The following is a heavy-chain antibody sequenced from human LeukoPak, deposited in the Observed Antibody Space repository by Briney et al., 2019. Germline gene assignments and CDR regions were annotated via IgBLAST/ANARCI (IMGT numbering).Heavy chain of an antibody. J-gene: IGHJ5*02. V-gene: IGHV3-21*01. CDR3: ARDPMRAAAGTNWFDP. D-gene: IGHD6-13*01. CDR2: ISSSSSYI. Sequence: PGGSLRLSCAASGFTFSSYSMNWVRQAPGKGLEWVSSISSSSSYIYYADSVKGRFTISRDNAKNSLYLQMNSLRAEDTAVYYCARDPMRAAAGTNWFDPWGQGTLVTVSS. CDR1: GFTFSSYS.